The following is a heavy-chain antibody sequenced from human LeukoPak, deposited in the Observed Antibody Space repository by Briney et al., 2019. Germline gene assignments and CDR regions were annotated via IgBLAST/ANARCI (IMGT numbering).Heavy chain of an antibody. Sequence: SETLSLTCVVSGDSISSSLYYWGWIRQSPGKGLEWIGSGSHSGRTYYNPSLKSRVTISVDTSKNQFSLKLSSVTAADTAVYYCARGIDYWGQGTLVTVSS. J-gene: IGHJ4*02. CDR3: ARGIDY. V-gene: IGHV4-39*07. CDR1: GDSISSSLYY. CDR2: GSHSGRT.